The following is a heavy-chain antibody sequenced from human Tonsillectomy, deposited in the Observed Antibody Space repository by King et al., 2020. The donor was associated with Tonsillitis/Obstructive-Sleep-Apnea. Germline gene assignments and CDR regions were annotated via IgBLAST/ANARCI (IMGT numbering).Heavy chain of an antibody. J-gene: IGHJ6*03. CDR3: ARSTVATSNKYYHIDV. V-gene: IGHV2-70*15. CDR1: GFSLSSSGMS. CDR2: IDWDDDK. D-gene: IGHD5-12*01. Sequence: VTLKESGPALVKPTQTLTLTCTFSGFSLSSSGMSVSWIRQPPGKALEWLARIDWDDDKYYRTSLKTRLTISKDTSKNQVVLKMTNMDPVDTATYYCARSTVATSNKYYHIDVWGKGTTVTV.